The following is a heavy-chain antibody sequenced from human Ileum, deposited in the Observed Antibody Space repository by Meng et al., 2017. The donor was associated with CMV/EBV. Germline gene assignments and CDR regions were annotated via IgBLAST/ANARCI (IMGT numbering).Heavy chain of an antibody. J-gene: IGHJ6*02. CDR1: GYTFTSYD. Sequence: ASVKVSCKASGYTFTSYDVNWVRQAPGQGLEWMGWMNPNSGNTGYAQKFQGRVTMPRNTSISTAYMELSSLRSEDTAAYYCARALKCSSTSCYTKYYYGMDVWGQGTTVTVSS. D-gene: IGHD2-2*01. V-gene: IGHV1-8*01. CDR3: ARALKCSSTSCYTKYYYGMDV. CDR2: MNPNSGNT.